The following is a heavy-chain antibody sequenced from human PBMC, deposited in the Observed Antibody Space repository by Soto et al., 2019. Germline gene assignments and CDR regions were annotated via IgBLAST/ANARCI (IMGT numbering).Heavy chain of an antibody. J-gene: IGHJ6*02. V-gene: IGHV3-21*01. CDR1: GFTFSSYS. CDR2: ISSSSSYI. CDR3: AREDSIAARGYYGMDV. Sequence: GSLRLSCAASGFTFSSYSMNWVRQAPGKGLEWVSSISSSSSYIYYADSVKGRFTISRDNAKNSLYLQMNRLRAEDTAVYYCAREDSIAARGYYGMDVWGQGTTVTVAS. D-gene: IGHD6-6*01.